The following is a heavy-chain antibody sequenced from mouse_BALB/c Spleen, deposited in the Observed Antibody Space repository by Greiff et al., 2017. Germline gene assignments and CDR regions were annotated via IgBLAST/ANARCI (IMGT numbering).Heavy chain of an antibody. D-gene: IGHD3-3*01. CDR3: ARDLGYYFDY. J-gene: IGHJ2*01. CDR1: GFTFSDYG. CDR2: ISNLAYSI. V-gene: IGHV5-15*02. Sequence: EVQLVESGGGLVQPGGSRKLSCAASGFTFSDYGMAWVRQAPGKGPGWVAFISNLAYSIYYADTVTGRFTISRENAKNTLYLERSSLRSEDTAMYYCARDLGYYFDYWGQGTTLTVSS.